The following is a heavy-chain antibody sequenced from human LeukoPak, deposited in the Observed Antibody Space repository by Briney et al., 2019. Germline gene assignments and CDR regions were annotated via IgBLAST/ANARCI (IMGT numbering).Heavy chain of an antibody. CDR1: GYTFTSYD. Sequence: ASVKVSCKASGYTFTSYDINWVRQATGQGLEWMGWMNPNSGNTGYAQKFQGRVAITRNTSISTAYMELSSLRSEDTAVYYCARSSTAKGDAFDIWGQGTMVTVSS. CDR3: ARSSTAKGDAFDI. D-gene: IGHD5-18*01. J-gene: IGHJ3*02. CDR2: MNPNSGNT. V-gene: IGHV1-8*03.